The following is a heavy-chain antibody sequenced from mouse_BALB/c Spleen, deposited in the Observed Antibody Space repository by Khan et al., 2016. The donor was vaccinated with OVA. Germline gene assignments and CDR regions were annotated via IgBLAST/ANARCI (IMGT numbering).Heavy chain of an antibody. V-gene: IGHV2-6-2*01. Sequence: QVQLKQSGPDLVAPSQSLSITCTVSGFSLTSYAIHWVRQPPGKGLVWLVVIWSDGRTTYNSALKSRLSISKDNSKSQVFLKINSLQTDDTAMYYCARHQFPLSMDSGGQGTSVTGSS. CDR1: GFSLTSYA. CDR3: ARHQFPLSMDS. CDR2: IWSDGRT. J-gene: IGHJ4*01.